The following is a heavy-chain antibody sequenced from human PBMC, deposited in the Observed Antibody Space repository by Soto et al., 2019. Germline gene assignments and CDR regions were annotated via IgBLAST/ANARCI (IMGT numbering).Heavy chain of an antibody. Sequence: SETLSLTCTVSGGSITSSEYYWAWIRQPPGKGLQFVGTIYYSGSSYSNPSLKSRLSMSVDTSKNQFSLTMKSVTAADTAVYYCARVRDWFDPWGQGTLVTVS. D-gene: IGHD3-3*01. V-gene: IGHV4-39*02. J-gene: IGHJ5*02. CDR3: ARVRDWFDP. CDR2: IYYSGSS. CDR1: GGSITSSEYY.